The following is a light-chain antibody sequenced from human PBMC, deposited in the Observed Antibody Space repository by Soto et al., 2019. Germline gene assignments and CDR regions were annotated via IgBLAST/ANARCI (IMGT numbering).Light chain of an antibody. Sequence: DIVMTQSPLSLPVTPGEPASISCRSSQSLLYSNGNNYLDWYLQKPGQSPQLLIYLGSSRPSGAPDRFSGSGSGTDFTLKISRVEAEDVGVYYCMQALQSPYTFGQGTKLEIK. J-gene: IGKJ2*01. CDR3: MQALQSPYT. CDR1: QSLLYSNGNNY. CDR2: LGS. V-gene: IGKV2-28*01.